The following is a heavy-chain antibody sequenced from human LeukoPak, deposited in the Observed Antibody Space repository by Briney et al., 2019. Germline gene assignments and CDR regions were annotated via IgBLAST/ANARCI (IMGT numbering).Heavy chain of an antibody. J-gene: IGHJ6*02. CDR3: ARDVAWGFDRMDV. D-gene: IGHD3-16*01. CDR1: GDSVSSIRAA. CDR2: TYYRSKWYN. V-gene: IGHV6-1*01. Sequence: LSQTLSLTCAISGDSVSSIRAAWNWIRQSPSRGLEWLGRTYYRSKWYNEYAVSVKSRISINPDTSKNQFSLQLKSVTPEDTAVYYCARDVAWGFDRMDVWGPGTTVTV.